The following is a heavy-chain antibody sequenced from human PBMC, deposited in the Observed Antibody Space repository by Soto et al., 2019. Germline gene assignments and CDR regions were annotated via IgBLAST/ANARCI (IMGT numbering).Heavy chain of an antibody. V-gene: IGHV4-4*02. CDR1: GGSISPINW. D-gene: IGHD2-21*01. CDR3: APSPNIPSQTWFDP. Sequence: PSETLSLTCGVSGGSISPINWWSWVRQTPGKGLEWIGEIYHTGTTDYNPSLKSRVTISIDKSKNQFFLNLTSVTAADTALYYCAPSPNIPSQTWFDPWRQGTWVTVSS. J-gene: IGHJ5*02. CDR2: IYHTGTT.